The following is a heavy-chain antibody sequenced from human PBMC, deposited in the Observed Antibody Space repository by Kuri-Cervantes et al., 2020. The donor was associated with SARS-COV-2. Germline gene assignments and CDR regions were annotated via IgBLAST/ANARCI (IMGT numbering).Heavy chain of an antibody. Sequence: SETLSLTCAVSGGSISSGGYSRSWIRQPPGKGLEWIGYIYHSGCTYYNPSLKSRVTISVDRSKNQFSLKLSSVTAADTAVYYCARVGPYCSSTSCQPYFDYWGQGTLVTVSS. CDR3: ARVGPYCSSTSCQPYFDY. CDR2: IYHSGCT. D-gene: IGHD2-2*01. J-gene: IGHJ4*02. V-gene: IGHV4-30-2*01. CDR1: GGSISSGGYS.